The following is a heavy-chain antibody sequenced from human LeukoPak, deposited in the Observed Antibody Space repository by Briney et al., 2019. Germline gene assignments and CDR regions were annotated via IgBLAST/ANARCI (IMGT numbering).Heavy chain of an antibody. D-gene: IGHD2-2*01. CDR3: ARDSSTSCYFDY. J-gene: IGHJ4*02. Sequence: SETLSLTCTVSGGSISSSSYYWGWIRQPPGKGLEWIGSIYYSGSTHYNPSLKSRVTISVDTSKNQFSLKLSSVTAADTAVYYCARDSSTSCYFDYWGQGTLVAVSS. V-gene: IGHV4-39*07. CDR1: GGSISSSSYY. CDR2: IYYSGST.